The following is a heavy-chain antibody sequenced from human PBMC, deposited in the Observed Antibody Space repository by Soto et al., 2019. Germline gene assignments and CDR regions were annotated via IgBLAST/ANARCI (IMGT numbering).Heavy chain of an antibody. CDR2: IYYSGST. V-gene: IGHV4-39*01. CDR1: GGSISSSSYY. Sequence: SETLSLTCTVSGGSISSSSYYWGWIRQPPGKGLEWIGSIYYSGSTYYNPSLKSRVTISVDTSKNQFSLKLSSVTAADTAVYYCARRLYYDSSGYYYFDYWGQGTLVTVSS. J-gene: IGHJ4*02. D-gene: IGHD3-22*01. CDR3: ARRLYYDSSGYYYFDY.